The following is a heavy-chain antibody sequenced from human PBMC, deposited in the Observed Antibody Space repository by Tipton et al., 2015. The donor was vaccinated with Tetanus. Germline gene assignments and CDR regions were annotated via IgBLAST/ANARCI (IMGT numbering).Heavy chain of an antibody. CDR2: IIPIFGTA. J-gene: IGHJ3*02. Sequence: QVQLVQSGAEVKKPGTSVKVSCQASGGTFSSYAISWVRQATGQGLEWMGGIIPIFGTANYAQKFQGRVTITADQSTGPAYMELSSLRSEDTAVYYCARWEGVGATTIKAFDIWGQGTMVPVSS. D-gene: IGHD1-26*01. V-gene: IGHV1-69*01. CDR3: ARWEGVGATTIKAFDI. CDR1: GGTFSSYA.